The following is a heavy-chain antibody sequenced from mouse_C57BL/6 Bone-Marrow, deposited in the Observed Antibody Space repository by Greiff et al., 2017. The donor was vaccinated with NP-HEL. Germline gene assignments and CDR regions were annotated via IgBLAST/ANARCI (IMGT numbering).Heavy chain of an antibody. D-gene: IGHD4-1*01. J-gene: IGHJ1*03. V-gene: IGHV1-4*01. CDR2: INPSSGYT. Sequence: VQLQQSGAELARPGASVKMSCKASGYTFTSYTMHWVKQRPGQGLEWIGYINPSSGYTKYNQKFKDKATLTADKSSSTAYMQLSSLTSEDSAVYDCARGTLTFYWYFDVWGTGTTVTVSS. CDR3: ARGTLTFYWYFDV. CDR1: GYTFTSYT.